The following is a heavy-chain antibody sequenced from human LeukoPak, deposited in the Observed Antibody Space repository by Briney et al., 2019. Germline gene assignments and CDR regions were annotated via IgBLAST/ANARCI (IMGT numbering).Heavy chain of an antibody. J-gene: IGHJ4*02. CDR2: IYYSGSA. CDR1: GGSISSYY. Sequence: SETLSLTCTVSGGSISSYYWSWIRQPPGKGLEWIGYIYYSGSANYNPSLKSRVTISVDTSKNQFSLKLSSVTAADTAVYYCARGGQQLVFDYWGQGTLVTVSS. CDR3: ARGGQQLVFDY. V-gene: IGHV4-59*01. D-gene: IGHD6-13*01.